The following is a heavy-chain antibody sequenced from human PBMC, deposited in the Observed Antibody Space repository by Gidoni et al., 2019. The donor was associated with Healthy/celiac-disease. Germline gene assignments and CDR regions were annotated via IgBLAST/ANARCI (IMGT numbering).Heavy chain of an antibody. J-gene: IGHJ5*02. Sequence: QVQLQQWGAGLLKPSETLSLTCAVYGGSFSGYYWSWIRQPPGKGLEWIGEINHSGSTNYNPSLKSRVTISVDTSKNQFSLKLSSVTAADTAVYYCARVVTYYDFWSGRWTAPYNWFDPWGQGTLVTVSS. CDR3: ARVVTYYDFWSGRWTAPYNWFDP. CDR1: GGSFSGYY. V-gene: IGHV4-34*01. D-gene: IGHD3-3*01. CDR2: INHSGST.